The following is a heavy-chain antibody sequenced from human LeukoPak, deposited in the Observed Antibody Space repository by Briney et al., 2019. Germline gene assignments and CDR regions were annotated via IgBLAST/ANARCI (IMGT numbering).Heavy chain of an antibody. D-gene: IGHD2-15*01. J-gene: IGHJ4*02. CDR2: IYWNDDK. CDR1: GFSLSTSGVG. CDR3: AHTDCSGGTCSHPVFDY. Sequence: SGPTLVNPTQTLTLTCTFSGFSLSTSGVGVGWIRQPPGKALEWLALIYWNDDKRYSPSLKSRLTITKDTSKNQVVLTMTNMDPVDTATYYCAHTDCSGGTCSHPVFDYWGQGTLVTVSS. V-gene: IGHV2-5*01.